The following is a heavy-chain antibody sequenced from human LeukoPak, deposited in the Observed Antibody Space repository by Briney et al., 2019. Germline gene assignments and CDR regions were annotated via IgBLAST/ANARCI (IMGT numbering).Heavy chain of an antibody. V-gene: IGHV4-34*01. CDR2: INHSGST. J-gene: IGHJ4*02. CDR3: ARGRSYSYGGGSRSLAH. Sequence: PAETLSLTCAAYGGSFSGYYWSWIRQPPGKGLEWIGEINHSGSTNYNPSLKSRVTISVDTSKNQFSLKLSSVTAADTAVYYCARGRSYSYGGGSRSLAHWGQGTLVTVSS. CDR1: GGSFSGYY. D-gene: IGHD2-15*01.